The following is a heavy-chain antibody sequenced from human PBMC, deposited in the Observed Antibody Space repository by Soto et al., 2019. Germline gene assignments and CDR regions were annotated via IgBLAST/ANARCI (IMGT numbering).Heavy chain of an antibody. CDR3: ARGGYSSTWSNLLDRSGLDV. V-gene: IGHV1-69*06. Sequence: QVQLVQSGAEAKKPGSSVKVSCKTSGGTFSSYAISWVRQAPGQGLEWMGGIVPLFRTTNYAQKFQGRVTITADTSTYTVYMELSVLRSGDTAVDYCARGGYSSTWSNLLDRSGLDVWGQGTTVTVSS. CDR2: IVPLFRTT. CDR1: GGTFSSYA. J-gene: IGHJ6*02. D-gene: IGHD6-13*01.